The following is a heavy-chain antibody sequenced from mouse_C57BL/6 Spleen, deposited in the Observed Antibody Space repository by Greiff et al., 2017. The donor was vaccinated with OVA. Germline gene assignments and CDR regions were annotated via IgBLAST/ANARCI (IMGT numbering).Heavy chain of an antibody. CDR2: ISSGGSYT. V-gene: IGHV5-6*01. D-gene: IGHD4-1*01. Sequence: EVNVVESGGDLVKPGGSLKLSCAASGFTFSSYGMSWVRQTPDKRLEWVATISSGGSYTSYPDSVKGRFTISRDNAKNTLYLQMSSLKSEDTAMYYCARGLTGNYYAMDYWGQGTSVTVSS. CDR3: ARGLTGNYYAMDY. J-gene: IGHJ4*01. CDR1: GFTFSSYG.